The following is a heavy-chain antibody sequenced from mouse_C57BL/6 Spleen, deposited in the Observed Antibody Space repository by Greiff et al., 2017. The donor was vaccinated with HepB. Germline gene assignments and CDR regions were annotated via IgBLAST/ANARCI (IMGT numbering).Heavy chain of an antibody. Sequence: EVHLVESGGDLVKPGGSLKLSCAASGFTFSSYGMSWVRQTPDKRLEWVATISSGGSYTYYPDSVTGRFTISRDNAKNTLYLQMSSLKSEDTAMYYCARHGQLRLSYFDYWGQGTTLTVSS. CDR3: ARHGQLRLSYFDY. J-gene: IGHJ2*01. D-gene: IGHD3-2*02. CDR1: GFTFSSYG. V-gene: IGHV5-6*01. CDR2: ISSGGSYT.